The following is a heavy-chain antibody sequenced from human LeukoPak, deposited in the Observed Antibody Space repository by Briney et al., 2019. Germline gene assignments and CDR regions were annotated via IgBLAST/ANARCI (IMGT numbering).Heavy chain of an antibody. V-gene: IGHV4-39*07. CDR2: LYYSGNS. Sequence: PSETLSLTCNVSGDSFRDTSYYWGWIRQPPGRGLEWIGSLYYSGNSYFNPSFKSRVSMSVDTSKNQFSLKLSSVTAADTAVYYCARESVTGHAFGIWGQGTMVTVSS. D-gene: IGHD2-21*02. J-gene: IGHJ3*02. CDR1: GDSFRDTSYY. CDR3: ARESVTGHAFGI.